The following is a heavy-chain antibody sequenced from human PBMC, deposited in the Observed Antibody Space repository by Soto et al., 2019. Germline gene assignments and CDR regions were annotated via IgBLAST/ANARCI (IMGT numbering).Heavy chain of an antibody. J-gene: IGHJ4*02. CDR2: VSGGGAST. V-gene: IGHV3-23*01. Sequence: PGWSLRLSCIVSGFSYAGYALALVRQAPGKGLEWVAAVSGGGASTYYAYSVKGRFSISRDKSGNMVYLQMNSLTAGDTAVYYCAKTQNFNGYYAGLDSWGQGTRVTVS. CDR1: GFSYAGYA. D-gene: IGHD3-3*01. CDR3: AKTQNFNGYYAGLDS.